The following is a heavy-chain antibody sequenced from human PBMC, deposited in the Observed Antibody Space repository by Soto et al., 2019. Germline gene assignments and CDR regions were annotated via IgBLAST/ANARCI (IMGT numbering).Heavy chain of an antibody. CDR1: GYTFTSFA. Sequence: ASVKVSCKASGYTFTSFAINWVRQATGQGLEWMGWMNPKSGNTGYAQKFQGRVTMTTNTSISTAYMELSSLRSEDTAVYYCAKNWNSEEYYMDVWGKGTTVTVS. CDR2: MNPKSGNT. D-gene: IGHD1-7*01. J-gene: IGHJ6*03. V-gene: IGHV1-8*01. CDR3: AKNWNSEEYYMDV.